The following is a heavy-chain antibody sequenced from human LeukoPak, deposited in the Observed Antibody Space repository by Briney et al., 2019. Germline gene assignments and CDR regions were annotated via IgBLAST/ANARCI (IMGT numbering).Heavy chain of an antibody. CDR1: GGSISSSNW. J-gene: IGHJ5*02. D-gene: IGHD2-15*01. CDR2: IYHSGST. Sequence: SGTLSLTCAVSGGSISSSNWWSWVRQPPGKGLEWIGEIYHSGSTNYNPSLKSRVTISVDTSKNQFSLKLSSVTAADAAVYYCARRIPLLGYCSGGSICRKGWFDPWGQGTLVTVSS. V-gene: IGHV4-4*02. CDR3: ARRIPLLGYCSGGSICRKGWFDP.